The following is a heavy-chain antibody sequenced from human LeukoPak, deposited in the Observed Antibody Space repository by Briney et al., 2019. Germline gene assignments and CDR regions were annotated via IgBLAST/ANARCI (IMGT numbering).Heavy chain of an antibody. CDR3: ARQLRGVGRWLQRYFDY. J-gene: IGHJ4*02. CDR1: GGSFSGYY. CDR2: INHSGST. V-gene: IGHV4-34*01. D-gene: IGHD5-24*01. Sequence: TSETLSLTCAVYGGSFSGYYWSWIHQPPGKGLEWIGEINHSGSTNYNPSLKSRVTISVDTSKNQFSLKLSSVTAADTAVYYCARQLRGVGRWLQRYFDYWGQGTLVTVSS.